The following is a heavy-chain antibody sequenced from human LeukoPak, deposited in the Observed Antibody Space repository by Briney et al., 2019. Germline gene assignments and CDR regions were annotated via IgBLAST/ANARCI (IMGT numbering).Heavy chain of an antibody. CDR3: ARGPKYYYDSSGYLPFDY. V-gene: IGHV3-30*04. J-gene: IGHJ4*02. CDR2: ISYDGSNK. D-gene: IGHD3-22*01. Sequence: GGSLRLSCAASGFTFSSYAMHWVRQAPGKGLEWVAVISYDGSNKYYADSVKGRFTISRDNSKNTLYLQMNSLRAEDTAVYYCARGPKYYYDSSGYLPFDYWGQGTLVTVSS. CDR1: GFTFSSYA.